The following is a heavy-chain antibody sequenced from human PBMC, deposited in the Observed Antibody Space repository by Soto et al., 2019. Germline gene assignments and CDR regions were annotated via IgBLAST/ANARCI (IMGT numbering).Heavy chain of an antibody. V-gene: IGHV4-38-2*01. Sequence: PSETLSLTCAVSGYSITTGSYWGFIRQPPGKGLEWIGSISQSGSSYYNPSLKSRLTILIDTSKNQFSLKLSSVTAADTAVYYCARPHSSGWFDPWGQGTLVTVSS. J-gene: IGHJ5*02. CDR2: ISQSGSS. CDR3: ARPHSSGWFDP. D-gene: IGHD6-19*01. CDR1: GYSITTGSY.